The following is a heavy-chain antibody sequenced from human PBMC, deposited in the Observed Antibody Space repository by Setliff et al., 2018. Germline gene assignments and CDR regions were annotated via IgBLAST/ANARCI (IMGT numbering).Heavy chain of an antibody. CDR3: ARSKYSSSPIDY. J-gene: IGHJ4*02. V-gene: IGHV1-69*05. CDR1: GGTFSSYA. CDR2: IIPIFGTA. Sequence: SVKVSCKASGGTFSSYAIGWVRQAPGQGLEWMGGIIPIFGTANYAQKFQGRVTITTDESTSTAYMELSSLRSEDTAVYYCARSKYSSSPIDYWGQGTLVTVSS. D-gene: IGHD6-13*01.